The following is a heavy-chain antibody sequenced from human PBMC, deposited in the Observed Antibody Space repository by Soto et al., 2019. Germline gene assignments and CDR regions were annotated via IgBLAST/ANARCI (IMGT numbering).Heavy chain of an antibody. D-gene: IGHD6-19*01. J-gene: IGHJ6*02. CDR3: AIHPGSVNGMDV. V-gene: IGHV3-23*01. CDR1: GFTFSSYA. CDR2: ISGSGGST. Sequence: EVQLLESGGGLVQPGGSLRLSCAASGFTFSSYAMSWVRQAPGKGLEWVSAISGSGGSTYYADSVKGRFTISRDNSKNTLYLQMNSLRAEDTAVYYGAIHPGSVNGMDVWGQGTTVTVSS.